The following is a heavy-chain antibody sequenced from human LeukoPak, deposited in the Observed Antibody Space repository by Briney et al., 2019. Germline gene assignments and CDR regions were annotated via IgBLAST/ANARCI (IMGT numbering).Heavy chain of an antibody. CDR2: INPNSGGT. CDR3: ARVLSDFWSGYPGY. J-gene: IGHJ4*02. CDR1: GYTFTGYY. V-gene: IGHV1-2*02. D-gene: IGHD3-3*01. Sequence: ASVKVSCKASGYTFTGYYMHWVRQAPGQGLEWMGWINPNSGGTNYAQKFQCRVTMTRDTSISTAYMELSRLRSDDTAVYYCARVLSDFWSGYPGYWGQGTLVTVSS.